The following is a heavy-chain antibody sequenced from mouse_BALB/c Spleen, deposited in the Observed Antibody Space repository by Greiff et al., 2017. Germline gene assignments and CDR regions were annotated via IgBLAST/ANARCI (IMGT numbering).Heavy chain of an antibody. Sequence: EVKLMESGGGLVQPGGSRKLSCAASGFTFSSFGMHWVRQAPEKGLEWVAYISSGSSTIYYADTVKGRFTISRDNHKNTLFLQMTSLRSEDTAMYYCARLNYDYFDYWGQGTTLTVSS. CDR3: ARLNYDYFDY. V-gene: IGHV5-17*02. CDR1: GFTFSSFG. CDR2: ISSGSSTI. J-gene: IGHJ2*01. D-gene: IGHD2-4*01.